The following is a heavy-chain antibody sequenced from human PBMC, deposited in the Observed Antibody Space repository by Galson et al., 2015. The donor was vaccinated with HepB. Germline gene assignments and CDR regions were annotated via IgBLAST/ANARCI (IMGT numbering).Heavy chain of an antibody. CDR2: IKSKTDGGTT. CDR3: TTDQNYYDSSGYHIAYFDY. Sequence: SLRLSCAASGFTFSNAWMNWVRQAPGKGLEWVGRIKSKTDGGTTDYAAPVKVRFTISRDDSKNTLYLQMNSLKTEDTAVYYCTTDQNYYDSSGYHIAYFDYWGQGTLVTVSS. J-gene: IGHJ4*02. D-gene: IGHD3-22*01. CDR1: GFTFSNAW. V-gene: IGHV3-15*07.